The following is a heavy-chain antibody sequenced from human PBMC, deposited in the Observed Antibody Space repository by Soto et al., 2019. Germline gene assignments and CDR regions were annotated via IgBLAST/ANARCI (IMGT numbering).Heavy chain of an antibody. CDR3: ARVPYYDFWCGALKTFVP. D-gene: IGHD3-3*01. CDR1: GGSFSGYY. V-gene: IGHV4-34*01. Sequence: QVQLQQWGAGLLKPSETLSLTCAVYGGSFSGYYWSWIRQPPGKGLEWIGEINHSGSTNYNPSLKSRVTISADTSKNNFSLKLSSVTAADTALYYCARVPYYDFWCGALKTFVPWCHVTLVTVSS. CDR2: INHSGST. J-gene: IGHJ5*02.